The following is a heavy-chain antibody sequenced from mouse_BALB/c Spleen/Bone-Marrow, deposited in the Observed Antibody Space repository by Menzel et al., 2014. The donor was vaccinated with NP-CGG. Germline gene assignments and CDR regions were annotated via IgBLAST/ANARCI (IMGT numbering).Heavy chain of an antibody. CDR3: VRSYYGYDGYFDY. J-gene: IGHJ2*01. V-gene: IGHV5-9-2*01. CDR1: GFSFNSYG. D-gene: IGHD2-2*01. CDR2: ITNGGNYT. Sequence: EVMLVESGGGLVKPGGSLKLSCTASGFSFNSYGMSWVRQTPEKRLEWVATITNGGNYTYYPDSVKGRFTISRDNVKNNLYLQMRSLRSEDTALYYCVRSYYGYDGYFDYWGQGTTLTVSS.